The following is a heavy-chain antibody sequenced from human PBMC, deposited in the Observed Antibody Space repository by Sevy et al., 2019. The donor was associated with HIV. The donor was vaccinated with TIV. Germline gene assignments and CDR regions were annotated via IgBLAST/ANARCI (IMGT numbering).Heavy chain of an antibody. V-gene: IGHV3-23*01. J-gene: IGHJ6*02. Sequence: GGSLRLSCAASGFTFSSYAMSWVRQAPGKGLEWVSAVSGSGGSTYYADSVKGRFTISRDNSKNTLYLQMNSLRAEDTAEYYCAKDLKAVDYYYYGMDVWGQGTTVTVSS. CDR2: VSGSGGST. CDR1: GFTFSSYA. CDR3: AKDLKAVDYYYYGMDV.